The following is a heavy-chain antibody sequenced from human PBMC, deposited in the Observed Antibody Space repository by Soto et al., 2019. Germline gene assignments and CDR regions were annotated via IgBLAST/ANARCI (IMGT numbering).Heavy chain of an antibody. CDR2: IIPMYGPA. CDR1: GGTFSSYA. V-gene: IGHV1-69*01. Sequence: QVPLVQSGAEVKKPGSSVTVSCKASGGTFSSYAIHWVRQAPGQGLEWMGGIIPMYGPAKYAQRFQGRVTITADESTTTVYMALTSLTSQDTAVYYCARVTSMVRGVIDNWFDPWGHGTLVTFSS. J-gene: IGHJ5*02. D-gene: IGHD3-10*01. CDR3: ARVTSMVRGVIDNWFDP.